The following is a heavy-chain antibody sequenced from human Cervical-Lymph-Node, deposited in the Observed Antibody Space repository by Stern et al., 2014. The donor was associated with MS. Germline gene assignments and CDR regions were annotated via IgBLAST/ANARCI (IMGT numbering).Heavy chain of an antibody. J-gene: IGHJ4*02. CDR3: AKDRQRRYDYDSSGYAYFDY. CDR1: GFIFITYG. Sequence: VQLVESGGGVVQSGRSLRLSCAASGFIFITYGMHWVRQTPGRGLEWVAVISYDGSKTYYADSVKGRFSISRDTSNNIVYLQMNSLRAEDTAVYYCAKDRQRRYDYDSSGYAYFDYWGQGTLVTVSS. D-gene: IGHD3-22*01. CDR2: ISYDGSKT. V-gene: IGHV3-30*18.